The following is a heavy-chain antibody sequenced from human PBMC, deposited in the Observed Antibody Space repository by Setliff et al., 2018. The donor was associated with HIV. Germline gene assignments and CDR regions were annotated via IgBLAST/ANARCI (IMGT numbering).Heavy chain of an antibody. CDR3: ENWF. V-gene: IGHV3-20*01. CDR1: RFTFDDCR. D-gene: IGHD3-10*01. Sequence: GGSLRLSCAASRFTFDDCRMTWVRQAPGKGLEWVSGIIWNGVCTPYPHSLKGRFSISGDNAENSLYLQMNSLRGEDTEVSFRENWF. J-gene: IGHJ5*01. CDR2: IIWNGVCT.